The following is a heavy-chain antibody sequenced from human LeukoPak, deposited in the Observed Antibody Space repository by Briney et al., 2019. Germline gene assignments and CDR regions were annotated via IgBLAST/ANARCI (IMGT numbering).Heavy chain of an antibody. CDR2: IYYSGST. CDR1: GGSISSSSYY. D-gene: IGHD2-15*01. J-gene: IGHJ5*02. CDR3: ARMDIVVVVAATRWGGWFDP. V-gene: IGHV4-39*01. Sequence: SETLSLTCTVSGGSISSSSYYWGLIRQPPGKGLEWIGSIYYSGSTYYNPSLKSRVAISVDTSKNQFSLKLSSVTAADTAVYYCARMDIVVVVAATRWGGWFDPWGQGTLVTVSS.